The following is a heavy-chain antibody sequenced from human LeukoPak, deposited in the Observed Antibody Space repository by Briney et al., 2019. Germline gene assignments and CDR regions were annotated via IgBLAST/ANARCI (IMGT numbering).Heavy chain of an antibody. J-gene: IGHJ3*02. CDR2: INWNGGST. D-gene: IGHD3-22*01. CDR3: ARDRTMIVVVPDVFDI. CDR1: GFTFDDYG. V-gene: IGHV3-20*04. Sequence: PGGSLRLSCAASGFTFDDYGMSWVRQAPGKGLEWVSGINWNGGSTGYADSVKGRFTISRDNAKNSLYLQMNSLRAEDTALYYCARDRTMIVVVPDVFDIWGQGKMATFS.